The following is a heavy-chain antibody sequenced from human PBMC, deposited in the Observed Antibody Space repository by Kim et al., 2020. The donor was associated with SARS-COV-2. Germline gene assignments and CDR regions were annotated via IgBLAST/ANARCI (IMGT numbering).Heavy chain of an antibody. Sequence: NYNPALESRVTISVDTSNNQFSLNRTSVTAADTAVYYCAREGGSSSTHLDYWGQGTLVPVSS. D-gene: IGHD2-2*01. CDR3: AREGGSSSTHLDY. V-gene: IGHV4-59*01. J-gene: IGHJ4*02.